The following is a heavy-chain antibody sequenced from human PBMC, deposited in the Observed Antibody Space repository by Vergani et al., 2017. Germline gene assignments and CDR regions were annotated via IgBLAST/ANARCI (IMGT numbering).Heavy chain of an antibody. V-gene: IGHV4-34*01. D-gene: IGHD1-1*01. CDR2: INHSGST. CDR3: ARGRNWRGAYYGMDV. CDR1: GGSFSGYY. J-gene: IGHJ6*02. Sequence: QVQLQQWGAGLLKPSETLSLTCAVYGGSFSGYYWSWIRQPPGKGLEWIGEINHSGSTNYNPSLKSRVTISVDTSKNQFSLKLSSVTAADTAVYYCARGRNWRGAYYGMDVWGQGTTVTVSS.